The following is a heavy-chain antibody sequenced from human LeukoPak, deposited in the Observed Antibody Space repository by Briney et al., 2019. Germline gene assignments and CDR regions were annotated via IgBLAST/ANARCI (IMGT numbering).Heavy chain of an antibody. V-gene: IGHV1-69*05. CDR3: ARNGYSYGYNYYYMDV. D-gene: IGHD5-18*01. J-gene: IGHJ6*03. CDR1: GYTLTELS. Sequence: GASVKVSCKVSGYTLTELSIHWVRQAPGQGLEWMGGIIPIFGTANYAQKFQGRVTITTDESTSTAYMELSSLRSEDTAVYYCARNGYSYGYNYYYMDVWGKGTTVTVSS. CDR2: IIPIFGTA.